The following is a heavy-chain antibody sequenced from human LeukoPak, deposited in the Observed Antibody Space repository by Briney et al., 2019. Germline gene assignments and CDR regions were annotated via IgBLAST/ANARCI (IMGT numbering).Heavy chain of an antibody. CDR3: TTDPLQWFTFDC. D-gene: IGHD3-10*01. Sequence: GGSLRLSCAASGFTFSSYAMSWVRQAPGKGLEWVGLIKSKTDGGTTDYAAPVKGRFTISRDDSKNTLYLQMNSLKTEDTAVYYCTTDPLQWFTFDCWGQGTLVTVSS. CDR1: GFTFSSYA. J-gene: IGHJ4*02. V-gene: IGHV3-15*01. CDR2: IKSKTDGGTT.